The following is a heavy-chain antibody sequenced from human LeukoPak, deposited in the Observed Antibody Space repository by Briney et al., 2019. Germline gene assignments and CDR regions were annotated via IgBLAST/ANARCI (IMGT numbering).Heavy chain of an antibody. CDR3: AKSLANYYDSSGYFY. CDR2: ISGSGGST. Sequence: TGGSLRLSCVASGFTFSSYAMSWVRQAPGKGLEWVSAISGSGGSTYYADSVKGRFTISRDNSKNTLYLQMNSLRAEDTAVYYCAKSLANYYDSSGYFYWGQGTLVTVSS. CDR1: GFTFSSYA. D-gene: IGHD3-22*01. V-gene: IGHV3-23*01. J-gene: IGHJ4*02.